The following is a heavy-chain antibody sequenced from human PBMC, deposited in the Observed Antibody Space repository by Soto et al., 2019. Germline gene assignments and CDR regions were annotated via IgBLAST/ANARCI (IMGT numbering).Heavy chain of an antibody. Sequence: PSETLSLTRPVSGDSTSGYSGSWIRQPPGKGLEWIGYIYYSGSTNYNPSLKSRVTISVDTSKNQFSLKLSSVTAADTAVYYCARTYYYDSSGYFPQRGMDVWGQGTTVTVSS. J-gene: IGHJ6*02. V-gene: IGHV4-59*01. D-gene: IGHD3-22*01. CDR2: IYYSGST. CDR1: GDSTSGYS. CDR3: ARTYYYDSSGYFPQRGMDV.